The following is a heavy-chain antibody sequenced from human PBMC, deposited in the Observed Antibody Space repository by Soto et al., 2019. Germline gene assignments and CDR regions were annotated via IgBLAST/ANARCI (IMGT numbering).Heavy chain of an antibody. CDR1: GYTFTNYG. CDR3: AKVQEKWSKFFDF. Sequence: QVQLVQSGAEVKKPGASVKVSCKASGYTFTNYGVSWVRQAPGQGLEWMGWINTYNGNTNYSQKFQGRCTITTDTSTSTGYMELRSLRSDDTAVYYCAKVQEKWSKFFDFWGQGALVTVYS. D-gene: IGHD2-15*01. CDR2: INTYNGNT. V-gene: IGHV1-18*01. J-gene: IGHJ4*02.